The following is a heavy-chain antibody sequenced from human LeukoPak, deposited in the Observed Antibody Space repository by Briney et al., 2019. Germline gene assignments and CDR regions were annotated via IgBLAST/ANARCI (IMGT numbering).Heavy chain of an antibody. V-gene: IGHV4-38-2*02. CDR3: AYFGIAVAGTNWGSRFDY. CDR1: GYSISSGYY. CDR2: IYHSGST. J-gene: IGHJ4*02. D-gene: IGHD6-19*01. Sequence: SETLSLTCTVSGYSISSGYYWGWIRQPPGKGLEWIGSIYHSGSTYYNPSLKSRVTISVDTSKNQFSLKLSSVTAAGTAVYYCAYFGIAVAGTNWGSRFDYWGQGTLVTVSS.